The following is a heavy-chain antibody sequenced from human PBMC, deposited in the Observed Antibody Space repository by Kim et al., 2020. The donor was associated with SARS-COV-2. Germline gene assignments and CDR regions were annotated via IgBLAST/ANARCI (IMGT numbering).Heavy chain of an antibody. CDR3: ARTSLDTAMGIYYYYGMDV. CDR1: GGSISSSSYY. V-gene: IGHV4-39*01. D-gene: IGHD5-18*01. CDR2: IYYSGST. J-gene: IGHJ6*02. Sequence: SETLSLTCTVSGGSISSSSYYWGWIRQPPGKGLEWIGSIYYSGSTYYNPSLKSRVTISVDTSKNQFSLKLSSVTAADTAVYYCARTSLDTAMGIYYYYGMDVWGQGTTVTVSS.